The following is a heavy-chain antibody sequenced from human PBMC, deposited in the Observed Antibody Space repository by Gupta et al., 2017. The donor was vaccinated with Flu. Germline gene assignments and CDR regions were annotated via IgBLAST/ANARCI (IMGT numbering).Heavy chain of an antibody. CDR1: GFTFGDYA. V-gene: IGHV3-49*03. CDR3: TNYCSSTSCYPFDYYYYYGMDV. Sequence: EVQLVESGGGLVQPGRSLRLSCTASGFTFGDYAMSWFRQAPGKGLEWVGFIRSKAYGGTTEYAASVKGRFTISRDDSKSIAYLQMNSLKTEDTAVYYCTNYCSSTSCYPFDYYYYYGMDVWGQGTTVTVSS. D-gene: IGHD2-2*01. CDR2: IRSKAYGGTT. J-gene: IGHJ6*02.